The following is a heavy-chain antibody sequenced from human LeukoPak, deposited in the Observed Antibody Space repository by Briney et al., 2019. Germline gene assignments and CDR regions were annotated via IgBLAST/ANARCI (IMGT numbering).Heavy chain of an antibody. CDR1: GFTFSSYS. V-gene: IGHV3-21*01. CDR2: ISSSSSYI. Sequence: PGGSLRLSCAASGFTFSSYSMNWVRQAPGKGLEWVSSISSSSSYIYYTDSVKGRFTISRDNAKNSLYLQMNSLRAEDTAVYYCARGRYSSSSWFDPWGQGTLVTVSS. D-gene: IGHD6-13*01. CDR3: ARGRYSSSSWFDP. J-gene: IGHJ5*02.